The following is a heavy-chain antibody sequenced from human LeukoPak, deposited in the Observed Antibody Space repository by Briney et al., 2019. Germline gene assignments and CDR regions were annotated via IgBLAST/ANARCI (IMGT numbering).Heavy chain of an antibody. Sequence: GGSLRLSCAASGFTFSSYEMNWVRQAPGKGLEWVSSISSSSSYIYYADSVKGRFTISRDNAKNSLYLQMNSLRAEDTAVYYCARDREGELLYSSGLDYWGQGTLVTVSS. CDR1: GFTFSSYE. V-gene: IGHV3-21*01. J-gene: IGHJ4*02. D-gene: IGHD6-19*01. CDR2: ISSSSSYI. CDR3: ARDREGELLYSSGLDY.